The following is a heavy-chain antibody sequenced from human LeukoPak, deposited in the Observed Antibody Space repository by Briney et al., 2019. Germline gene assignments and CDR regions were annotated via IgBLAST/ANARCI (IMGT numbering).Heavy chain of an antibody. Sequence: GGSLRLSCAASGLSFSNYWMNWVRQAPGKGPEWVANIKRDGGAIYYVDSVKGRFTISRDNAKNSLYLQMNSLRAEDTAVYYCASLFTYYYDNSGYYLDYWGQGTLVTVSS. J-gene: IGHJ4*02. V-gene: IGHV3-7*01. CDR2: IKRDGGAI. CDR1: GLSFSNYW. CDR3: ASLFTYYYDNSGYYLDY. D-gene: IGHD3-22*01.